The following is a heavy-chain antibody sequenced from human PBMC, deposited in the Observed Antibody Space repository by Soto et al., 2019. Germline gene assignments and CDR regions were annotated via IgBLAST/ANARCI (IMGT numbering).Heavy chain of an antibody. CDR2: INWNSGSI. D-gene: IGHD6-13*01. J-gene: IGHJ1*01. CDR3: VKDESINWYSGHFRH. Sequence: LRLSCAASGFTFDDYAMHWVRQVPGKGLEWVSGINWNSGSIGYADSVKGRFAISRDNAKNSLHLQMNSLRAEDTAFYYCVKDESINWYSGHFRHWGQGTLVTAPQ. CDR1: GFTFDDYA. V-gene: IGHV3-9*01.